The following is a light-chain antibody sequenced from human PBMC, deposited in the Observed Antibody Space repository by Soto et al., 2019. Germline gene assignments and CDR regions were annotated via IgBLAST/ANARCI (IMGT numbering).Light chain of an antibody. J-gene: IGKJ1*01. V-gene: IGKV1-39*01. CDR3: QQTYSDLWT. Sequence: DIQMTQSPSTLSASIGDRVSITCRASQSIHRYLNWYQQKPGKSPKLLIDVASSLRSGVPSRFSGGGSGTDYTLTISSPKPEDFATYYCQQTYSDLWTFGPGTEV. CDR2: VAS. CDR1: QSIHRY.